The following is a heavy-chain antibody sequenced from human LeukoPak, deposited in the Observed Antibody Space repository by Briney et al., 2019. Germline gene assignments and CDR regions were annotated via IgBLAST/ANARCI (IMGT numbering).Heavy chain of an antibody. CDR3: ARGGIAAASEYFQH. Sequence: PSETLSLTCTVSGGSISSSSYYWGWIRQPPGKGLEWIGSIYYSGSTCYNPSLKSRVTISVDTSKNQFSLKLSSVTAADTAVYYCARGGIAAASEYFQHWGQGTLVTVSS. D-gene: IGHD6-13*01. CDR2: IYYSGST. V-gene: IGHV4-39*07. J-gene: IGHJ1*01. CDR1: GGSISSSSYY.